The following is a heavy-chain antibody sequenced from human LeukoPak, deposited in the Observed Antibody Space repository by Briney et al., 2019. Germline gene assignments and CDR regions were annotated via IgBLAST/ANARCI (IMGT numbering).Heavy chain of an antibody. Sequence: SETPSLTCTVSGGSISSYYWSWIRQPPGKGLEWIGYIYYSGSTNYNPSLKSRVTISVDTSKNQFSLKLSSVTAADTAVYYCARSGSSGSNYYFDYWGQGTLVTVSS. V-gene: IGHV4-59*08. CDR2: IYYSGST. CDR3: ARSGSSGSNYYFDY. CDR1: GGSISSYY. D-gene: IGHD6-19*01. J-gene: IGHJ4*02.